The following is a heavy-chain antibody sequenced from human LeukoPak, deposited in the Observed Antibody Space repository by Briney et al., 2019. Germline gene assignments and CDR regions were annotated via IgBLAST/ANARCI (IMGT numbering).Heavy chain of an antibody. V-gene: IGHV6-1*01. CDR3: ATWRFDS. D-gene: IGHD3-3*01. Sequence: SQTLSLTCAISGDRVSSNNAAWNCIRRSPSRGLEWLGRTYYRSKWYNEYPISMRSRITVTPDTSKNQFSLQLNSVTPEDTAVYYCATWRFDSWGQGTLVTVSS. CDR1: GDRVSSNNAA. J-gene: IGHJ5*01. CDR2: TYYRSKWYN.